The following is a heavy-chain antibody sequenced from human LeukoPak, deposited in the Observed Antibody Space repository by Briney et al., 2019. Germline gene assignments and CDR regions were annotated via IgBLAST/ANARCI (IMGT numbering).Heavy chain of an antibody. CDR3: ARTTEGGYTYDYFYYYYMDV. V-gene: IGHV4-59*01. CDR1: GGSISSYY. J-gene: IGHJ6*03. Sequence: PSETLSLTCTVSGGSISSYYWSWIRQPPGKGLEWIGYIYYSGSTNYNPSLKSRVTISVDTSKNQFSLKLSSVTAADTAVYYCARTTEGGYTYDYFYYYYMDVWGKGTTVTISS. CDR2: IYYSGST. D-gene: IGHD5-18*01.